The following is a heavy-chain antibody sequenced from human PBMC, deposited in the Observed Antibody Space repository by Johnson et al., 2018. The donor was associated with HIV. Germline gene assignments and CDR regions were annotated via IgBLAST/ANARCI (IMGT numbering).Heavy chain of an antibody. CDR2: ITDRSDAT. D-gene: IGHD5-12*01. CDR3: TKCEYNSDAFDI. J-gene: IGHJ3*02. CDR1: GFTFSSYG. Sequence: QVQLVESGGGLVKPGGSLRLSCAASGFTFSSYGMHWVRQAPGKGLEWVSGITDRSDATYYADSVKGRFTISRDNSKNTLDLQMSSLRADDTAVYYCTKCEYNSDAFDIWGQGTMVTVS. V-gene: IGHV3-NL1*01.